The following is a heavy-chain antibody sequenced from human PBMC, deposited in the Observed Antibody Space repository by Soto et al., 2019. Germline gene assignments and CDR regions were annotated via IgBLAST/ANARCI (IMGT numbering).Heavy chain of an antibody. J-gene: IGHJ2*01. D-gene: IGHD4-17*01. V-gene: IGHV3-53*01. CDR1: GFAVSSNY. Sequence: GGSLRLSCAASGFAVSSNYMSWVRQAPGKGLEWVSVIYSGGSTHYADSVKGRFTISRDNSKNTLYLQMNSLRAEDTAVYYCARVSTYGGNWYFDLWGRGTLVTVSS. CDR3: ARVSTYGGNWYFDL. CDR2: IYSGGST.